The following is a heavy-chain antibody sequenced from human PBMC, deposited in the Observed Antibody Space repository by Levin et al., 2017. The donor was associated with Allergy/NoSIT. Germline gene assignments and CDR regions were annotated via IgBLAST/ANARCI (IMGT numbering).Heavy chain of an antibody. V-gene: IGHV3-13*01. D-gene: IGHD1-7*01. CDR1: GFTFSSYD. CDR3: ARGGYNWNYGWFDP. J-gene: IGHJ5*02. CDR2: IGTAGDT. Sequence: PGGSLRLSCAASGFTFSSYDMHWVRQATGKGLEWVSAIGTAGDTYYPGSVKGRFTISRENAKNSLYLQMNSLRAGDTAVYYCARGGYNWNYGWFDPWGQGTLVTVSS.